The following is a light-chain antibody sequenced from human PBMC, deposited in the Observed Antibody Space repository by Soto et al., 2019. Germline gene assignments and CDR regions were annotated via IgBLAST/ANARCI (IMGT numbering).Light chain of an antibody. V-gene: IGKV3-15*01. Sequence: EIVMTQSPATLSVSPGERITLSCRASQSVRRNLAWDQQKPCQVPRLLIYDPSTGATVIPARFSGSGSGTEVNLTISSLESDDLSVYYCQQYNNCPLTFGGGNKVEIK. CDR3: QQYNNCPLT. CDR1: QSVRRN. CDR2: DPS. J-gene: IGKJ4*01.